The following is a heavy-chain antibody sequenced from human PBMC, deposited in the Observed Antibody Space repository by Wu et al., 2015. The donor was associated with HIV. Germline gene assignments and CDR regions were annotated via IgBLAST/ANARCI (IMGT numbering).Heavy chain of an antibody. CDR1: GYTRNTYY. CDR3: ARDLGLHGRFGNFDY. J-gene: IGHJ4*02. CDR2: INPNSGGT. D-gene: IGHD3-10*01. Sequence: QVRLVQSGPEVKKPGASVKVSCEPSGYTRNTYYIHWVRQAPGQGLEWMGWINPNSGGTNYAQKFQSRVDMTRDTPISTAYMELNSLTSDDTAIYYCARDLGLHGRFGNFDYWGQGSLVTVSS. V-gene: IGHV1-2*02.